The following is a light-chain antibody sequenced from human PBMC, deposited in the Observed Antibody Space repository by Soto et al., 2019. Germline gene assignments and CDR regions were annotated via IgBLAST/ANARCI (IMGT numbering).Light chain of an antibody. CDR3: CSYAGSTTLV. J-gene: IGLJ2*01. CDR2: EVS. Sequence: QSALTQPASVSGSPGQSITISCTGTSSDVGIYNLVSWYQQHPGKAPKLMIYEVSKWPSGVSHRFSGSKSANTASLTISGLQAEDEADYYCCSYAGSTTLVFGGGTKVTV. V-gene: IGLV2-23*02. CDR1: SSDVGIYNL.